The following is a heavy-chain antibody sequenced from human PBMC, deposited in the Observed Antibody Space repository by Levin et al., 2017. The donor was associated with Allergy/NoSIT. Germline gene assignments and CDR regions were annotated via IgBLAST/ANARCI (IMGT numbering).Heavy chain of an antibody. CDR1: GGTFSSYA. D-gene: IGHD3-16*01. CDR3: ARSRLGSDSSSWYFDL. Sequence: SVKVSCKASGGTFSSYAISWVRQAPGQGLEWMGGIIPIFGTANYAQKFQGRVTITADESTSTAYMELSSLRSEDTAVYYCARSRLGSDSSSWYFDLWGRGTLVTVS. CDR2: IIPIFGTA. J-gene: IGHJ2*01. V-gene: IGHV1-69*13.